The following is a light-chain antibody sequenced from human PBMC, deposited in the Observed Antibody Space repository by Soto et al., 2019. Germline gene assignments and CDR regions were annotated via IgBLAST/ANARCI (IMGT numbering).Light chain of an antibody. CDR2: GSS. Sequence: ELVMTQSPATLSVSPGERATLSCRASQSVVNNLAWYQQKPGQAPRLLMYGSSTRATGIPARFSGSGSGTEFTLTISSLQSEDFAVYYCQQYHNWPRTFGQGTKVEIK. V-gene: IGKV3-15*01. J-gene: IGKJ1*01. CDR3: QQYHNWPRT. CDR1: QSVVNN.